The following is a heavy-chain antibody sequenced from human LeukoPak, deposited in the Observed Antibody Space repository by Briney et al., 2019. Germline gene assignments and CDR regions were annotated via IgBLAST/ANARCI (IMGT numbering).Heavy chain of an antibody. V-gene: IGHV5-51*01. Sequence: GESLKISCKGSGNNFSTYWIGWVRQMPGKGLEWMGIIYPGDSDTRYSPSFQGQVTISADKSISTAYLQWSSLKASDTAMYYCAKADERSSWYGGIKDWGQGTLVTVSS. CDR1: GNNFSTYW. CDR2: IYPGDSDT. J-gene: IGHJ4*02. CDR3: AKADERSSWYGGIKD. D-gene: IGHD6-13*01.